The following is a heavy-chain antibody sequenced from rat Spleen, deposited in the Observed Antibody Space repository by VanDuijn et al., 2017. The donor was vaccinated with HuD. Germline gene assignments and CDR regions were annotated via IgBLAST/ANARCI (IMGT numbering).Heavy chain of an antibody. CDR2: ISYDGGDP. Sequence: EVQLVESGGALVQPGRSLKLSCAASGFTFSDYYMAWVLQAPTKGLEWVASISYDGGDPYYRDSVKGRFTISRDNAKSTLYLQMDSLRSEDTATYYCTRGGALYYYVMDAWGQGASVTVSS. D-gene: IGHD3-1*01. V-gene: IGHV5-20*01. CDR3: TRGGALYYYVMDA. J-gene: IGHJ4*01. CDR1: GFTFSDYY.